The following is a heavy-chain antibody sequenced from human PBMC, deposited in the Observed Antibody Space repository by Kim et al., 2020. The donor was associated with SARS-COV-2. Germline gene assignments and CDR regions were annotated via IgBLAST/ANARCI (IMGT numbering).Heavy chain of an antibody. D-gene: IGHD4-17*01. V-gene: IGHV1-3*01. CDR3: ASIGVDYGDSYFDY. Sequence: SKKCKGRVTIPRETPESTAYMELSSLRSEDTAVYYCASIGVDYGDSYFDYWGQGTLVTVSS. J-gene: IGHJ4*02.